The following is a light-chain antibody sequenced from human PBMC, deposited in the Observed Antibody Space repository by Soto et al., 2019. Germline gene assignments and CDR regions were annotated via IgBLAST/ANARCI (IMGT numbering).Light chain of an antibody. CDR3: TSYTSSNTPPVI. Sequence: QSALTQPASVSGSPGQSITISCTGTSSDVGGYNYVSWYQHHPGKAPKLMIHEVSNRPSGVSNRFSGFKSGNTASLTISGLQAEDEADYYCTSYTSSNTPPVIFGGGTKLTVL. J-gene: IGLJ2*01. CDR1: SSDVGGYNY. V-gene: IGLV2-14*01. CDR2: EVS.